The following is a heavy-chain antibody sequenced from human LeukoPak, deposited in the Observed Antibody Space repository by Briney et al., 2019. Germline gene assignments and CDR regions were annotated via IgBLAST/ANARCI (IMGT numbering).Heavy chain of an antibody. V-gene: IGHV5-51*03. CDR3: ARSLYYDRSGYYYVLDY. CDR2: IYPGESDT. D-gene: IGHD3-22*01. J-gene: IGHJ4*02. Sequence: PGEXLKLSCKGSGYSFTRYWIGWVRQMPGKGMEWMGSIYPGESDTIYSPSLQGQVTISADKSIRTAYLQWSSLKASDTAMYYCARSLYYDRSGYYYVLDYWGQGTLVTVSS. CDR1: GYSFTRYW.